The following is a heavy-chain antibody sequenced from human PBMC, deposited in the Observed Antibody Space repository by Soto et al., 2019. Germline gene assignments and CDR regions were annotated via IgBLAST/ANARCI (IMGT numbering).Heavy chain of an antibody. Sequence: GGSLRLSCAASGFTFSSYSMNWVRQTPGKGLEWVSYISRSSSTIYYTASVRGRFTISRDNAKNSLYLQMNCLRDLDTAVYYWARDLAIYYWGQGTLVTVSS. J-gene: IGHJ4*02. D-gene: IGHD2-21*01. V-gene: IGHV3-48*02. CDR1: GFTFSSYS. CDR3: ARDLAIYY. CDR2: ISRSSSTI.